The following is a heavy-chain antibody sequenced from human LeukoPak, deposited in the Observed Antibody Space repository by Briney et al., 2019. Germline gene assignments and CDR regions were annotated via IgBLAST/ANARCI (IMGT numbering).Heavy chain of an antibody. CDR3: AGTGIRNWFDP. J-gene: IGHJ5*02. Sequence: SETLSLTCSVSGDSISTTGYFWVWIRQSPGRDLEWIGSIFKSGNTFYNMSLKSRVTISVDTSKYEFSLNLTSVTASDTAVYYCAGTGIRNWFDPWGQGILVTVSS. CDR2: IFKSGNT. V-gene: IGHV4-39*01. D-gene: IGHD1-14*01. CDR1: GDSISTTGYF.